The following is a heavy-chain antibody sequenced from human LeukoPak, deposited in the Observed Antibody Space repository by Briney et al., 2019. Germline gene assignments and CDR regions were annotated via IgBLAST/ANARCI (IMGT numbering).Heavy chain of an antibody. CDR1: GFTFDDYA. CDR2: ISWNSGSI. Sequence: GGSLRLSCAASGFTFDDYAMHWVRQAPGKGLEWVSGISWNSGSIGYADSVKGRFTISRDNAMNSLYLQMNSLRAEDTAVYYCARDRGLSGYDLCDYWGQGTLVTVSS. V-gene: IGHV3-9*01. CDR3: ARDRGLSGYDLCDY. J-gene: IGHJ4*02. D-gene: IGHD5-12*01.